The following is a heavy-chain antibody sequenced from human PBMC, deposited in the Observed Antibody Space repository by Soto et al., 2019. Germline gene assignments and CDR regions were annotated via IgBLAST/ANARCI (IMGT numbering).Heavy chain of an antibody. J-gene: IGHJ4*02. CDR1: GDSISSGGYS. Sequence: SETLSLTCAVSGDSISSGGYSWTWIRQPPGKGLEWIGHIYQSGSTLYNPSLESRVTISVDKSKNQFSLELSSVTAADTAVYYCARDTRDGYYFDYWGQGTLVTVSS. CDR3: ARDTRDGYYFDY. CDR2: IYQSGST. D-gene: IGHD1-26*01. V-gene: IGHV4-30-2*01.